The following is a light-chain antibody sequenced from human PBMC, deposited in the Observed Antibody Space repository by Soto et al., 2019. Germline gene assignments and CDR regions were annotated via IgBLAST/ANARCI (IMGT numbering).Light chain of an antibody. Sequence: QSVLTQPASVSGSPGKSITISCAGTSSDVGGYNYVSWYQQHPGKAPKLMIYDVSNRPSGVSNSFSGSKAGNTASLTISGLQAEDEADYYCSSYTSSSTLYVFGTGTKVTVL. CDR2: DVS. CDR1: SSDVGGYNY. V-gene: IGLV2-14*01. J-gene: IGLJ1*01. CDR3: SSYTSSSTLYV.